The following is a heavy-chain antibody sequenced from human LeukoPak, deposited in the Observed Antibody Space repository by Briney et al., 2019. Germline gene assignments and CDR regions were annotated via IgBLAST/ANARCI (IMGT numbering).Heavy chain of an antibody. Sequence: GASVKVSCKVSGYTVTELSMHWVRQAPGKGLEWMGGFDPEHGETIYAQKFQGRVTMTEDESTSTAYMELSSLRSEDTAVYYCARPRYSGDLWRAFDIWGQGTMVTVSS. V-gene: IGHV1-24*01. CDR1: GYTVTELS. CDR3: ARPRYSGDLWRAFDI. CDR2: FDPEHGET. J-gene: IGHJ3*02. D-gene: IGHD1-26*01.